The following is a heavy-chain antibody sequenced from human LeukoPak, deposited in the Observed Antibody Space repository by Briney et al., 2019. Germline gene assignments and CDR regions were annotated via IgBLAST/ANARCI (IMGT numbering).Heavy chain of an antibody. CDR1: GFTFSSYA. CDR3: AKVPSLYCSGGSCYLDY. Sequence: GGSLRLSCAASGFTFSSYAMSWVRQAPGKGLEWVSAISGSGGSTYYADSVKGRFTISRDNSKNTLYLQMNSLRAEDTAVYYCAKVPSLYCSGGSCYLDYWGQGTLVTVSS. J-gene: IGHJ4*02. CDR2: ISGSGGST. D-gene: IGHD2-15*01. V-gene: IGHV3-23*01.